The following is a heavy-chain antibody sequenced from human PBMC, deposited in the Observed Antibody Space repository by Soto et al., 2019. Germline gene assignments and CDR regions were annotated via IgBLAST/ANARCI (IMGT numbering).Heavy chain of an antibody. CDR2: INAGNGNT. CDR1: GYTFTSYA. Sequence: QVQLVQSGAEVKKPGASVKVSCKASGYTFTSYAMHWVRQAPGQRLEWMGWINAGNGNTKYSQKFQGRVTITRDTSARTAYMELSSLRSEDTAVYYCARGRFDLAHDYWGQGTLVTVSS. J-gene: IGHJ4*02. V-gene: IGHV1-3*01. CDR3: ARGRFDLAHDY.